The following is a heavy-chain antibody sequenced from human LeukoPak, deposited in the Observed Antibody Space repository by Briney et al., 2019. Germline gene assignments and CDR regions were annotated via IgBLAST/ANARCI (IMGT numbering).Heavy chain of an antibody. V-gene: IGHV1-18*01. CDR3: ARTSVDTAMVDLDY. J-gene: IGHJ4*02. CDR1: GYTFTSYG. D-gene: IGHD5-18*01. Sequence: DSVKVSCKASGYTFTSYGISWVRQAPGQGLEWMGWISAYNGNTNYAQKFQGRVTMTRDTSISTAYMELSRLRSDDTAVYYCARTSVDTAMVDLDYWGQGTLVTVSS. CDR2: ISAYNGNT.